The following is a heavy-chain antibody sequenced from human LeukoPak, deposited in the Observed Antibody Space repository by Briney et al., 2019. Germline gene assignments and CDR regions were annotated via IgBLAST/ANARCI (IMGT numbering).Heavy chain of an antibody. Sequence: SETLSLTCTVSGGSISSYYWSWIRQPPGKGLEWIGEINHSGSTNYNPSLKSRVTISVDTSKNQFSLKLSSVTAADTAVYYCARMNVLLWFGELPWYYFDYWGQGTLVTVSS. D-gene: IGHD3-10*01. CDR1: GGSISSYY. V-gene: IGHV4-34*01. CDR3: ARMNVLLWFGELPWYYFDY. J-gene: IGHJ4*02. CDR2: INHSGST.